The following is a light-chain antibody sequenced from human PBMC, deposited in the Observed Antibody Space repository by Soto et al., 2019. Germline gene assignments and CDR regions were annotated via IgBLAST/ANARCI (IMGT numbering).Light chain of an antibody. V-gene: IGKV3D-20*02. CDR3: QQRSNWPPRIT. CDR2: DAS. Sequence: EIVLTQSPATLSLSPGERAALSCGASQSVSSNYLAWYQQKPGLAPRLLIYDASRRATGIPARFSGSGSGTDFTLTISSLEPEDFAVYYCQQRSNWPPRITFGQGTRLEIK. J-gene: IGKJ5*01. CDR1: QSVSSN.